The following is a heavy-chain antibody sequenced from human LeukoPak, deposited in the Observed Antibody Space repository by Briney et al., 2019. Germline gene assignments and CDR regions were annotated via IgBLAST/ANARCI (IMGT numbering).Heavy chain of an antibody. CDR2: IIPIFGTA. CDR1: GGTFSSYA. J-gene: IGHJ4*02. Sequence: GASVKVSCKASGGTFSSYAISWVRQAPGQGLEWMGGIIPIFGTANYAQKLQGRVTITADESTSTAYMELSSLRSEDTAVYYCASPGIAAAGWVFDYWGQGTLVTVSS. D-gene: IGHD6-13*01. CDR3: ASPGIAAAGWVFDY. V-gene: IGHV1-69*13.